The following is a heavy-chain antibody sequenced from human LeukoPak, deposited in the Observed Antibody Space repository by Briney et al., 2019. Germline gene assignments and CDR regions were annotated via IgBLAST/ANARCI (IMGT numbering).Heavy chain of an antibody. D-gene: IGHD6-13*01. CDR1: GGSFSGYY. Sequence: SETLSLTCAVYGGSFSGYYWSWIRQPPGKGLEWIGEINHSGSTYYNPSLKSRVTISVDTSKNQFSLKLSSVTAADTAVYYCATPQQQLTGGMDVWGQGTTVTVSS. CDR2: INHSGST. CDR3: ATPQQQLTGGMDV. V-gene: IGHV4-34*01. J-gene: IGHJ6*02.